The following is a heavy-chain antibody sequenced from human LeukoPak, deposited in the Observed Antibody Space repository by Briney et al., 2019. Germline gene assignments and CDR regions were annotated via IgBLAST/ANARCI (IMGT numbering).Heavy chain of an antibody. Sequence: ASVKVSCKVSGYTLTELSMHWVRQAPGKGLEWMGGFDPEDGETIYAQKSQGRVTMTEDTSTDTAYMELSSLRSEDTAVYYCATVKNYYGSGSYYFDYWGQGTLVTVSS. CDR3: ATVKNYYGSGSYYFDY. V-gene: IGHV1-24*01. J-gene: IGHJ4*02. D-gene: IGHD3-10*01. CDR2: FDPEDGET. CDR1: GYTLTELS.